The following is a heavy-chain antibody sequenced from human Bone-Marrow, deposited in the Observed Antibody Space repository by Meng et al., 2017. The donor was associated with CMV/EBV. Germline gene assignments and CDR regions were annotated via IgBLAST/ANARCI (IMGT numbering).Heavy chain of an antibody. CDR1: GFTFSSYS. CDR2: ISSSTTYI. V-gene: IGHV3-21*01. Sequence: GGSLRLSCEASGFTFSSYSMNWVRQAPGKGLEWVSSISSSTTYIFYADSVKGRFTVSRDNAKNSLYLQMNSLRAEDTAVYYCARAGYCGSGSYYPWGQGTLVTVSS. D-gene: IGHD3-10*01. CDR3: ARAGYCGSGSYYP. J-gene: IGHJ5*02.